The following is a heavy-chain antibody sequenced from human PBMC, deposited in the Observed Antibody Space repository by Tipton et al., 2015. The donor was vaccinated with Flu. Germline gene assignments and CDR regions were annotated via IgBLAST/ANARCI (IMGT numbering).Heavy chain of an antibody. D-gene: IGHD3-10*01. CDR1: EFTFSSYC. CDR3: ARDVGYGPGSYDAFHI. J-gene: IGHJ3*02. CDR2: IQPDGTEK. Sequence: SLRLSCVASEFTFSSYCMSWVRQAPGKGLEWVANIQPDGTEKHYVDSVKGRFTVSRDNAKDSLYLQMNSLRVEDTAVYYCARDVGYGPGSYDAFHIWGQGTMVVVSS. V-gene: IGHV3-7*01.